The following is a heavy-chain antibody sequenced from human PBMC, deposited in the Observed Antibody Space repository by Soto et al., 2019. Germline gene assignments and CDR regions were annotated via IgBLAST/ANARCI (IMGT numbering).Heavy chain of an antibody. CDR1: GGSFSGYY. D-gene: IGHD6-19*01. Sequence: PSETLSLTCAVYGGSFSGYYWSWIRQPPGKGLEWIGEINHSGSTNYNPSLKSRVTISVDTSKNQFSLKLSSVTAADTAVYYCARYDRSSGWYLYFDYWGQGTLVTVSS. V-gene: IGHV4-34*01. J-gene: IGHJ4*02. CDR2: INHSGST. CDR3: ARYDRSSGWYLYFDY.